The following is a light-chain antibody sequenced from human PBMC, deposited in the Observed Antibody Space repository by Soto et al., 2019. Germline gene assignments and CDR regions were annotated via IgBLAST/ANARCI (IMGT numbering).Light chain of an antibody. V-gene: IGKV1-5*01. CDR1: QSIISC. CDR3: QHYNSYPAA. CDR2: AAS. J-gene: IGKJ1*01. Sequence: IQMTQSPCTLSSSVGDRVTITCRASQSIISCLAWYQQKPGKAPNLLIYAASSLDTVAPYRFSGSGSGTEFTLTISRLQPDDFATXXXQHYNSYPAAFGQGTNEDIK.